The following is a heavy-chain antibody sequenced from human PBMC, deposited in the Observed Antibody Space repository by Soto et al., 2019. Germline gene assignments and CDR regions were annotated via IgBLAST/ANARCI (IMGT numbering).Heavy chain of an antibody. J-gene: IGHJ5*02. CDR2: IYYSGST. CDR3: ARWWSGSRQGFDP. Sequence: QVQLQESGPGLVKPSQTLSLTCTVSGGSISSGDYYWSWIRQHPGKGLEWIGYIYYSGSTYYNTALKSRVTISVDTSKNQLSLKMSSVTAADTAVYYCARWWSGSRQGFDPWGQGTLVTVSS. D-gene: IGHD3-3*01. CDR1: GGSISSGDYY. V-gene: IGHV4-31*03.